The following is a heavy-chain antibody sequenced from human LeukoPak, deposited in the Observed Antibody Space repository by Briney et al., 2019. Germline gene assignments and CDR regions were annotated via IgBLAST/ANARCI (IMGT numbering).Heavy chain of an antibody. V-gene: IGHV7-4-1*02. J-gene: IGHJ5*02. Sequence: VSVKVSCKASGYTFTNYAMNWVRQAPGQGLEWMGWINTNTGTPTYAQGFTGRFVFSLDTSVSTAYLQISSLKAEDTAVYYCARGKYNQDIVVVKGFDPWGQGTLVTVSS. CDR1: GYTFTNYA. CDR2: INTNTGTP. CDR3: ARGKYNQDIVVVKGFDP. D-gene: IGHD2-2*01.